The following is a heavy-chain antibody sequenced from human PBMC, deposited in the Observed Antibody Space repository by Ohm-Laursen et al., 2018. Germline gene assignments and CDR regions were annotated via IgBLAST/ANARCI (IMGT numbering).Heavy chain of an antibody. V-gene: IGHV3-48*03. J-gene: IGHJ1*01. CDR3: ARVSNYPRKDFQH. CDR2: ISSGGSTI. Sequence: SLRLSCAASGFTFSSYAMNWVRQAPRKGLEWVSYISSGGSTIYYADSVKGRFTISRDNARNSLYLQMNSLRADNTAVYYCARVSNYPRKDFQHWGQGTLVTVSS. D-gene: IGHD4/OR15-4a*01. CDR1: GFTFSSYA.